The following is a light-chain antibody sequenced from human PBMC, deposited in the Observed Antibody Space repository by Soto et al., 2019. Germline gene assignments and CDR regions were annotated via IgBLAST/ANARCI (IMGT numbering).Light chain of an antibody. CDR3: QQYGRTPLT. V-gene: IGKV3-20*01. CDR1: QSVSRNY. Sequence: EMVLTQSPGTLSLSPGERASLSCRASQSVSRNYVAWYHYKPGQAPRLLIYDASTRATGIPDRFSGSGSGADFTLTISRLEPEAFAVYYCQQYGRTPLTVGGGSKVEIK. J-gene: IGKJ4*01. CDR2: DAS.